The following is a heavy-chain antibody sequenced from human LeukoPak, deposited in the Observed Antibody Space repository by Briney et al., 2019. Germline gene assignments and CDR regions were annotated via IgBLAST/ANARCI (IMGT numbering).Heavy chain of an antibody. V-gene: IGHV4-31*03. CDR1: GGSISSGGYF. J-gene: IGHJ5*02. Sequence: SQTLSLTCTVSGGSISSGGYFWSWIRQHPGKGLEWIAYIYDSGRISYNPSLESRVTISLDTSKNQFSLKLSSVTAADTAVYYCARAFRSNPYNWFDPWGQGTPVTVSS. CDR2: IYDSGRI. CDR3: ARAFRSNPYNWFDP.